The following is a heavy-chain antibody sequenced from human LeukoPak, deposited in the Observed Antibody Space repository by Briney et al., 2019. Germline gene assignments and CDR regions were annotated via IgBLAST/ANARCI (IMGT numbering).Heavy chain of an antibody. CDR1: GGSFSGYY. D-gene: IGHD2-15*01. Sequence: SETLSLTCAVYGGSFSGYYWSWIRQPPGKGLEWIGEINHSGSTNYNPSLKGRVTISVDTSKNQFSLKLSSVTAADTAVYYCARLAGDGVVAADYFDYWGQGTLVTVSS. J-gene: IGHJ4*02. CDR2: INHSGST. V-gene: IGHV4-34*01. CDR3: ARLAGDGVVAADYFDY.